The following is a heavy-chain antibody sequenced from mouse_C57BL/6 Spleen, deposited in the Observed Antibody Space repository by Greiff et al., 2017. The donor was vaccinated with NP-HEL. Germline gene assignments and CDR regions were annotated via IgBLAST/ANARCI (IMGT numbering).Heavy chain of an antibody. CDR2: IYPGSGST. Sequence: VQLQQSGPELVKPGASVKISCKASGYTFTDYYMNWVKQSHGKSLEWIGDIYPGSGSTNYNEKFKSKATLTVDTSSSTAYMQLSSLTSEDSAVYYCARWGTTVVEDYAMDYWGQGTSVTVSS. J-gene: IGHJ4*01. CDR1: GYTFTDYY. V-gene: IGHV1-26*01. CDR3: ARWGTTVVEDYAMDY. D-gene: IGHD1-1*01.